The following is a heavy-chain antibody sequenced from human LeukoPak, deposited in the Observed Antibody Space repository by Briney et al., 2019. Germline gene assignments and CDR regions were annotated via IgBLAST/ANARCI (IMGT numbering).Heavy chain of an antibody. CDR2: IYTSGST. CDR1: GGSISSGSYY. V-gene: IGHV4-61*02. D-gene: IGHD3-22*01. Sequence: PSETLSLTCTVSGGSISSGSYYWSWIRQPAGKGLEWIGRIYTSGSTNYNPSLKSRVTISVDRSKNQFSLKLSSVTAADTAVYYCARGDYDSSGYYYRAPEYFQHWGQGTLVTVSS. J-gene: IGHJ1*01. CDR3: ARGDYDSSGYYYRAPEYFQH.